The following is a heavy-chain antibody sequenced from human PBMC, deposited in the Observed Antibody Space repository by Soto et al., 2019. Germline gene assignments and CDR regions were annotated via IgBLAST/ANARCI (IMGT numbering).Heavy chain of an antibody. CDR3: AREGNLGRSIQPLDY. V-gene: IGHV4-61*01. CDR1: GGSVSIGRYY. D-gene: IGHD3-3*01. Sequence: PSETLSLTFTVSGGSVSIGRYYWSLIRQPPGKGLEWIGHIHYTRSTNPKHPLKSPLNLSVDTSKNQLSPKLTYVTTADTAVCFCAREGNLGRSIQPLDYWGQGTLVTVSS. J-gene: IGHJ4*02. CDR2: IHYTRST.